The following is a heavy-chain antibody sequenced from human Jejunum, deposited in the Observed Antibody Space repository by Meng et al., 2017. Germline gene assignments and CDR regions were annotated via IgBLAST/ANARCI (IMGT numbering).Heavy chain of an antibody. Sequence: EVQLVESGGGLVKPGGSLRLSCAASGFTFSSNYMSWVRRAPGKGLEWVSAIGRGTDTYYADSVKGRFTISRDTSKNTMFLHMNSLRVEDTAVYYCARDGPARWGPDYWGQGILVTVSS. V-gene: IGHV3-66*01. J-gene: IGHJ4*02. D-gene: IGHD3-16*01. CDR1: GFTFSSNY. CDR3: ARDGPARWGPDY. CDR2: IGRGTDT.